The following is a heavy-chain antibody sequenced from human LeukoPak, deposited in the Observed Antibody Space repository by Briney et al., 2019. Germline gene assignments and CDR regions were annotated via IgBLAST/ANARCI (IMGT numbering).Heavy chain of an antibody. D-gene: IGHD3-3*02. CDR2: IDPDSGAT. V-gene: IGHV1-2*02. CDR1: GYTFTGYY. Sequence: ASVKVSGKTSGYTFTGYYIHLLRQAPGQGLEWMAWIDPDSGATNYIHKFQGRVTMTRDTSVSTAYMEVSSLTSDDTAVYYCARELIHFHDHTNTGFFDSWGQGTLVTVSS. CDR3: ARELIHFHDHTNTGFFDS. J-gene: IGHJ4*02.